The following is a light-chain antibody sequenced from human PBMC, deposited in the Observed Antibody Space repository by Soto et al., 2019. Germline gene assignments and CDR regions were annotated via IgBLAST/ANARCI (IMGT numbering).Light chain of an antibody. V-gene: IGLV1-47*01. CDR2: RNN. CDR1: TSNLEDNH. J-gene: IGLJ2*01. CDR3: VAWDASLSVVV. Sequence: QSVLTQPPSASGTPGQRVTISCSGNTSNLEDNHVYWYRRLPGTAPRLLLYRNNQRPSGVPDRFSGSKSGTSASLAISGLRSEDEADYFCVAWDASLSVVVFGGGTKLTV.